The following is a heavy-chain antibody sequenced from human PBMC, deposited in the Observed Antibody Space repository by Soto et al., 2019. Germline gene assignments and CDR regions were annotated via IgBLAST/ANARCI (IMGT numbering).Heavy chain of an antibody. D-gene: IGHD1-26*01. CDR2: LSYDGSNK. Sequence: QEQLVESGGGVVQPGRSLRLSCAASGFTFSNYDMHWVRQAPGKGLEWVAVLSYDGSNKYYADSVKSRFTISRDNSKNTLYLQMNSLKTEDTALYFCAKDGAAWGQGALVTVSS. J-gene: IGHJ5*02. CDR1: GFTFSNYD. CDR3: AKDGAA. V-gene: IGHV3-30*18.